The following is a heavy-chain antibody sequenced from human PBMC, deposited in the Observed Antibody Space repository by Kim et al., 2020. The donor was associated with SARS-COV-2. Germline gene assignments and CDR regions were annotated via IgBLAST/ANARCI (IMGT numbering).Heavy chain of an antibody. Sequence: ASVKVSCKASGYTFSTYYIHWVRQAPGQGLEWMGRSNHNSGGADFPQKFQGRVTMTRDTSTTTAYMELSRLRPDDKAGHYCARHLDDMVTGSYPRPYF. J-gene: IGHJ2*01. D-gene: IGHD3-9*01. CDR3: ARHLDDMVTGSYPRPYF. CDR1: GYTFSTYY. CDR2: SNHNSGGA. V-gene: IGHV1-2*06.